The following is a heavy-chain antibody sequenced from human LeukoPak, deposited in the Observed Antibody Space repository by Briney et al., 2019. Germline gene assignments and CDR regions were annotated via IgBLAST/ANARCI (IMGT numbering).Heavy chain of an antibody. CDR2: IKVSSGRT. J-gene: IGHJ4*02. D-gene: IGHD2-2*01. V-gene: IGHV1-46*01. CDR1: GYTFSDFY. CDR3: AREPPESYHFDY. Sequence: ASVKVSCKASGYTFSDFYVHWVRQAPGQGLEWIGIIKVSSGRTDYTQKFQGRVTMTRDMSTSTVYMELTNLRSEDTAMYYCAREPPESYHFDYWGQGTLVTVSS.